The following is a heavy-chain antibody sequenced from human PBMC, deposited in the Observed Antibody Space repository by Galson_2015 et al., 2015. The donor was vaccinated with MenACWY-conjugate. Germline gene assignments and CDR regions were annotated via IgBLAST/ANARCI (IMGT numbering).Heavy chain of an antibody. CDR3: AREGSRIVFHAFDI. J-gene: IGHJ3*02. CDR1: GSRFGNSG. Sequence: SLRLSCAASGSRFGNSGMHWVRQAPGKGLEWVAVIQYDGSNNVYADSVKGRFTISRDTSKNTVFLEMNTLGVEDTAVYYCAREGSRIVFHAFDIWGQGTMVTVSS. CDR2: IQYDGSNN. V-gene: IGHV3-33*01. D-gene: IGHD2-2*01.